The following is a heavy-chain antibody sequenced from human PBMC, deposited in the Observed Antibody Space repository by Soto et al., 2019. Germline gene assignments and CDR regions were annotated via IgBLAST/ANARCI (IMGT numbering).Heavy chain of an antibody. CDR3: LTGWPKWFEY. J-gene: IGHJ4*02. D-gene: IGHD7-27*01. CDR2: IKSERNSYAI. Sequence: EGQPVESGGGLVQPGGSLKLSCVISGFTFSDSTIHWVRQASGKGLEWVANIKSERNSYAIAYGVSVRGRFTISRDDSKNTAFLQMNSLKTDDTAVYYCLTGWPKWFEYWGKGDLVTVSS. V-gene: IGHV3-73*02. CDR1: GFTFSDST.